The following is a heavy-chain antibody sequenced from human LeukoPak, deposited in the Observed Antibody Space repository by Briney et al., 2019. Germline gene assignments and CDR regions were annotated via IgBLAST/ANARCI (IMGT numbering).Heavy chain of an antibody. CDR3: ARQSYYDSGMGFDF. V-gene: IGHV4-38-2*02. Sequence: KPSETLSLTCTVSGYSISSGYYWGWIRQPPGEGLEWIGSIYHSGSTYYNPSLKSRVTISVDTSKNQFSLKLSSATAADTAVYYCARQSYYDSGMGFDFWGQGTLVTVSS. D-gene: IGHD3-10*01. J-gene: IGHJ4*02. CDR1: GYSISSGYY. CDR2: IYHSGST.